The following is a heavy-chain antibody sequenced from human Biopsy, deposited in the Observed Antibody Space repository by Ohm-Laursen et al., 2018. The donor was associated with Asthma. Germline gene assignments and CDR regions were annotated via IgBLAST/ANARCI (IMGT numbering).Heavy chain of an antibody. Sequence: GASVKVSCKASGYTFTHYAIHWLRQAPGQRPEWMGWINAGNGKLEYSGKFQGRVTITRDTSASTAYMELSSLRSEDTAVYYCARTYYDFLTGQVNDAFALWGQGTMVTVSS. CDR1: GYTFTHYA. J-gene: IGHJ3*01. CDR3: ARTYYDFLTGQVNDAFAL. D-gene: IGHD3-9*01. V-gene: IGHV1-3*01. CDR2: INAGNGKL.